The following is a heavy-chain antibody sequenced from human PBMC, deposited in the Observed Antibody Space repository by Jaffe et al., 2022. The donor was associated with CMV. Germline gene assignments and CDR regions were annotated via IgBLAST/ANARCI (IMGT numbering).Heavy chain of an antibody. J-gene: IGHJ3*02. CDR3: ARPSPLSGIVVVIGAFDI. CDR1: GGSISSSSYY. Sequence: QLQLQESGPGLVKPSETLSLTCTVSGGSISSSSYYWGWIRQPPGKGLEWIGSIYYSGSTYYNPSLKSRVTISVDTSKNQFSLKLSSVTAADTAVYYCARPSPLSGIVVVIGAFDIWGQGTMVTVSS. CDR2: IYYSGST. D-gene: IGHD3-22*01. V-gene: IGHV4-39*01.